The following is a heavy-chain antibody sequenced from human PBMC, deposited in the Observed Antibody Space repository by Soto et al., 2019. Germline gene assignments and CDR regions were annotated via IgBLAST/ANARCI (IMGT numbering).Heavy chain of an antibody. CDR3: ARYLGYCSGLSCYWFDP. Sequence: SETLSLTCAVSGGSISSSNWWSWVRQPPGKGLEWIGEIYHSGSTNYNPSLKSRVTISVDKSKNEFSLKLSSLTAADTAVYYCARYLGYCSGLSCYWFDPWGQGTLVTVSS. V-gene: IGHV4-4*02. D-gene: IGHD2-15*01. J-gene: IGHJ5*02. CDR2: IYHSGST. CDR1: GGSISSSNW.